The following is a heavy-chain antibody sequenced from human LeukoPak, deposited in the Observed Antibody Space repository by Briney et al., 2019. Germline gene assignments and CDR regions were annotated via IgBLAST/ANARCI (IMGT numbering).Heavy chain of an antibody. CDR3: ARAEPTFDFWSGFDY. V-gene: IGHV4-4*07. D-gene: IGHD3-3*01. Sequence: PSETLSLTCTVSGGSISSYYWSWIRQLAGKGLEWIGRIYTSGSTNYNPSLKSRVTMSVGTSKNQFSLKLSSVTAADTAVYYCARAEPTFDFWSGFDYWGQGTLVTVSS. CDR1: GGSISSYY. CDR2: IYTSGST. J-gene: IGHJ4*02.